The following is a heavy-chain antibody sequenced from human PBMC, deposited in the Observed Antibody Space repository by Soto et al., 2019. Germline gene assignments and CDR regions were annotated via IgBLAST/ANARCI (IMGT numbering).Heavy chain of an antibody. V-gene: IGHV1-69*12. CDR3: AREPYYDILTGAEKYYYYGMDV. CDR2: IIPIFGTA. J-gene: IGHJ6*02. D-gene: IGHD3-9*01. Sequence: QVQLVQSGAEVKKPGSSVKVSCKASGGTFSSYAISWVRQAPGQGLEWMGGIIPIFGTANYAQKFQGRVTITADESTSTAYMELSSLRSEDTAVYYCAREPYYDILTGAEKYYYYGMDVWGQGTTVTVSS. CDR1: GGTFSSYA.